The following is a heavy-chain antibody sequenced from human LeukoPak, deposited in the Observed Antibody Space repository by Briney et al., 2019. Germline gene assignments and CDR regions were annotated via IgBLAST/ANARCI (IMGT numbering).Heavy chain of an antibody. Sequence: ASVKVSCKASGGTFSSYAISWVRQAPGQGLEWMGGIIPIFGTANYAQKFQGRVTITTDESTSTAYMELSSLRSEDTAVYYCARDGGGSYTVFDYWGQGTLVTVSS. J-gene: IGHJ4*02. D-gene: IGHD1-26*01. CDR3: ARDGGGSYTVFDY. V-gene: IGHV1-69*05. CDR1: GGTFSSYA. CDR2: IIPIFGTA.